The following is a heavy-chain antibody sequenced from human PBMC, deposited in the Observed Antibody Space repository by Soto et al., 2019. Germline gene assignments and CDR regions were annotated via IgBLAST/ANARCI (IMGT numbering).Heavy chain of an antibody. CDR1: GYAITIYV. CDR3: ARTTGVGNSYSDMDV. J-gene: IGHJ6*03. CDR2: ISAYNGNT. D-gene: IGHD1-26*01. Sequence: VKRDRKASGYAITIYVGGRVRNTPEQGLEWMGWISAYNGNTNYAQKLQGRVTMTTDTSTSTAYMELRSLISDDTALYYFARTTGVGNSYSDMDVWHKGSTVTGSS. V-gene: IGHV1-18*01.